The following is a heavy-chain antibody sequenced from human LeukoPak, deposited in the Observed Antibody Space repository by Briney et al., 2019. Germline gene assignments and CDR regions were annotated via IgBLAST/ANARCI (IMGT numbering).Heavy chain of an antibody. J-gene: IGHJ5*02. V-gene: IGHV3-21*01. D-gene: IGHD2-8*01. Sequence: GGSLRLSCAASGLTFTNSSMNWVPQAPGKGLEWVSSISSRSNYVYYADSVRGRFTVSRDNAKNSLYLQMDSLRAEDTAVYYCARSGWTNWFDPWGQGTLVTVSS. CDR2: ISSRSNYV. CDR3: ARSGWTNWFDP. CDR1: GLTFTNSS.